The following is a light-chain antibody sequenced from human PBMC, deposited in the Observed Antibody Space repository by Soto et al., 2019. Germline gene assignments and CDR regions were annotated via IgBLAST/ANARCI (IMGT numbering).Light chain of an antibody. CDR3: QQYDKWISIT. J-gene: IGKJ5*01. CDR2: DAS. V-gene: IGKV3-20*01. CDR1: QSVSGNY. Sequence: EVVMTQSPGTLSLSPGEAATLSCRASQSVSGNYLAWYQQKPGQSPRPLIFDASTRATGIPARFSGSGSGTEFTLTISRLEPEDFAVYYCQQYDKWISITFGQGTRLEIK.